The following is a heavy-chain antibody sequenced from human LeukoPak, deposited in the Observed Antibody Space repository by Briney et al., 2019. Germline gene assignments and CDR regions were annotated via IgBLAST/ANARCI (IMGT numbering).Heavy chain of an antibody. CDR3: AKPQSADGQQVGLWRTTKQQSSGFDY. D-gene: IGHD6-13*01. CDR1: GFTFSSYA. Sequence: PGGSLRLSCAASGFTFSSYAMSWVRQAPGKGLEWVSAISGSGGSTYYADSVKGRFTISRDNSKNTLYLQMNSLRAEDTAVYYCAKPQSADGQQVGLWRTTKQQSSGFDYWGQGTLVTVSS. J-gene: IGHJ4*02. CDR2: ISGSGGST. V-gene: IGHV3-23*01.